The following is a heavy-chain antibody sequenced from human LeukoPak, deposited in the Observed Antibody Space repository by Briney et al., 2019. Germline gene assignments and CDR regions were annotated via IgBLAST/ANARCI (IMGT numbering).Heavy chain of an antibody. CDR1: GGSIITTNW. J-gene: IGHJ4*02. CDR3: TRESGAFSPFGF. V-gene: IGHV4-4*02. CDR2: VHLNGAT. D-gene: IGHD1-26*01. Sequence: PSETLSLTCGVSGGSIITTNWWSWVRQPPGKGMEWIGEVHLNGATNYNPSLESRVSMSIDKSKNQLSLKLSSVTAADTATYYCTRESGAFSPFGFWGQGTLVTVSS.